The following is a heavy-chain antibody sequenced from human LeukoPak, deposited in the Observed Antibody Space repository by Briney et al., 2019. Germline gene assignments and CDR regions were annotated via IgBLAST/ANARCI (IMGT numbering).Heavy chain of an antibody. V-gene: IGHV3-33*01. CDR1: GFTFSSYG. CDR2: IWYDGSNK. CDR3: ARGNTGTTRGGPFDP. J-gene: IGHJ5*02. Sequence: GGSLRPSCAASGFTFSSYGMHWVRQAPGKGLEWVAVIWYDGSNKYYADSVKGRFTISRDNSKNTLYLQMNSLRAEDTAVYYCARGNTGTTRGGPFDPWGQGTLVTVSS. D-gene: IGHD1-1*01.